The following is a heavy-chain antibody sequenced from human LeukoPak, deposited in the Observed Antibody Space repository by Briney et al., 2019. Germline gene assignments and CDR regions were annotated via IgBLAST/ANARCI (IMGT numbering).Heavy chain of an antibody. CDR1: GGTFSSYA. J-gene: IGHJ4*02. CDR3: ATSYDSSGNN. Sequence: SVKVSCKASGGTFSSYAISWVRQAPGQGLEWMGGIIPIFGTANYAQKFQGRVTITTDESTSTAYMELSSLRAEDTAIYYCATSYDSSGNNWGQGTLVTVSS. CDR2: IIPIFGTA. V-gene: IGHV1-69*05. D-gene: IGHD3-22*01.